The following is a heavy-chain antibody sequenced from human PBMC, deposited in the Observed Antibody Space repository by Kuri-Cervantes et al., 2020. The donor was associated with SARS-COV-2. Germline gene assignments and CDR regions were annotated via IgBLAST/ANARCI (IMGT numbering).Heavy chain of an antibody. D-gene: IGHD1-26*01. V-gene: IGHV4-30-2*01. CDR1: GGSISSGNFY. Sequence: LRLSCAASGGSISSGNFYWSWIRQPPGKGLEWIGYISQSGNTYYNPSLKSRVTISVDTSKNQFSLKLSSVTAADTAVYYCARGGAIFDYWGQGTLVTVSS. CDR2: ISQSGNT. J-gene: IGHJ4*02. CDR3: ARGGAIFDY.